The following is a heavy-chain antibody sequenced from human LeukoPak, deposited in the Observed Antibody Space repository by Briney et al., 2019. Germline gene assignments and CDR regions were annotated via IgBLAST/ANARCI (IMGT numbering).Heavy chain of an antibody. V-gene: IGHV3-21*01. D-gene: IGHD6-13*01. Sequence: PGGSLRLSCAASGFTLSSYSMNWVRQAPGKGLEWVSSISSTGSYMYYADSVKGRFTISRDNAKNSLYLQMNSLRAEDTAVYYCARDHSFIAAARWFDPWGQGTLVTVSS. CDR3: ARDHSFIAAARWFDP. CDR2: ISSTGSYM. J-gene: IGHJ5*02. CDR1: GFTLSSYS.